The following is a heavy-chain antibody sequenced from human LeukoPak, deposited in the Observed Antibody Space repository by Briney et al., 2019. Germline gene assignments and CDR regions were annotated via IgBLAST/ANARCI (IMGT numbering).Heavy chain of an antibody. Sequence: GGSLRRSCAASGFTFSSYWMHWVRQAPGKGLVWVSRINSDGSSTSYADSVKGRFTISRDNAKNTLYLQMNSPRAEDTAVYYCARDGCSSTSCYADWFDPWGQGTLVTVSS. CDR3: ARDGCSSTSCYADWFDP. D-gene: IGHD2-2*01. V-gene: IGHV3-74*01. J-gene: IGHJ5*02. CDR2: INSDGSST. CDR1: GFTFSSYW.